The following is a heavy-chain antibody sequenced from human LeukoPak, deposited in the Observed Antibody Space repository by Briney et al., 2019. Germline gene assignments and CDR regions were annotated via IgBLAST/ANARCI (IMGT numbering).Heavy chain of an antibody. V-gene: IGHV3-30-3*01. Sequence: GGSLRLSCAASGFTFSSYAMHRVRQAPGKGLEWVAVISYDGSNKYYADSVKGRFTISRDNSKNTLYLQMNSLRAEDTAVYYCARAETGNFDYWGQGTLVTVSS. CDR3: ARAETGNFDY. J-gene: IGHJ4*02. CDR1: GFTFSSYA. D-gene: IGHD1-1*01. CDR2: ISYDGSNK.